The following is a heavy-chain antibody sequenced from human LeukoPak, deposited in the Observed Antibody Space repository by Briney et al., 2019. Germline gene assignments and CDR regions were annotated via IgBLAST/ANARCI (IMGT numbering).Heavy chain of an antibody. Sequence: GGSLRLSCAASGFTVSSNYMNWVRQAPGKGLEWVSVIYSGGSTYYADFVKGRFTISRDNSKNTLYLQMNSLRAEDTAVYYCARGDVGYYDSSGYYYSPFDYWGQGTLVTVSS. D-gene: IGHD3-22*01. CDR1: GFTVSSNY. V-gene: IGHV3-53*01. CDR3: ARGDVGYYDSSGYYYSPFDY. CDR2: IYSGGST. J-gene: IGHJ4*02.